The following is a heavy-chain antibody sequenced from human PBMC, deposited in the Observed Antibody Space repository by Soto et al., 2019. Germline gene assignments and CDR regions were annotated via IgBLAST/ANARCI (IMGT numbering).Heavy chain of an antibody. D-gene: IGHD2-2*01. V-gene: IGHV4-31*03. CDR1: GGSISSGGYY. CDR2: IYYSGST. J-gene: IGHJ5*02. CDR3: ARVRGARTISIKTRGSGFDP. Sequence: PSETLSLTCTVSGGSISSGGYYWSWIRQHPGKGLEWIGYIYYSGSTYYNPSLKSRVTISVDTSKNQFSLKLSSVTAADTAVYYCARVRGARTISIKTRGSGFDPWGQGTLVTVSS.